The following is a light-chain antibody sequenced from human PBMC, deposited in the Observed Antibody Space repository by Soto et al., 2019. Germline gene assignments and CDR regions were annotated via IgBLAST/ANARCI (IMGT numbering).Light chain of an antibody. V-gene: IGLV1-47*01. CDR3: AAWDDSLRAWV. Sequence: QSVLTQPPSASGTPGQTVTISCSGGWYNIGKNLGYWYQQFPGTAPKLLIYMTNQRPSGVPDRFSGSKSGSSASLAVSGLQSEDEAVYYCAAWDDSLRAWVFGGGTKLTVL. J-gene: IGLJ3*02. CDR2: MTN. CDR1: WYNIGKNL.